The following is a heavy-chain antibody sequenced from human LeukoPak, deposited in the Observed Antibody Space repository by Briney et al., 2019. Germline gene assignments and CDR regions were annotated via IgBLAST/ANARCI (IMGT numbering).Heavy chain of an antibody. V-gene: IGHV3-23*01. Sequence: GGSLRLSCAASGFTFSNYAVTWVRQAPGKGLEWVSSITRSGGGTYYADSVKGRFTISRDNSKNTVFLQMNSLKAEDTAVYYCAKDRGVDFWSGYYLDYWGQGTLVTVSS. J-gene: IGHJ4*02. CDR1: GFTFSNYA. D-gene: IGHD3-3*01. CDR3: AKDRGVDFWSGYYLDY. CDR2: ITRSGGGT.